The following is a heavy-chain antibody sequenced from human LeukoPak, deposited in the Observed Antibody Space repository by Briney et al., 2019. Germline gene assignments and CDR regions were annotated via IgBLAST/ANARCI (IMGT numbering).Heavy chain of an antibody. J-gene: IGHJ4*02. CDR3: ARLGGSYCGGDCYQGFDY. Sequence: PGGSLRLSCAASGFTVSSNYMSWVVQAPGEGREWGSVFFSGGSTYDADTVNGRFTISIDNSKNTLYLQMNRLRAEDTAVYYCARLGGSYCGGDCYQGFDYWGQGTLVTVSS. CDR2: FFSGGST. D-gene: IGHD2-21*02. V-gene: IGHV3-53*01. CDR1: GFTVSSNY.